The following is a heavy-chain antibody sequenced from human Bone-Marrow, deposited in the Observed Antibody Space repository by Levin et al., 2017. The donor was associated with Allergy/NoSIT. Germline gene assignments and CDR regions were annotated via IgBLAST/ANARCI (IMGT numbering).Heavy chain of an antibody. D-gene: IGHD3-10*01. J-gene: IGHJ4*02. Sequence: LSLTCAASGFTFSGYGMHWVRQAPGKGLHWVAGIWFNGTNKYYADSVKGRFTISRDNSKYTLCLQMNSLRAEDTAVYYCARDRGYGIDYWGQGTLVTVSS. CDR1: GFTFSGYG. CDR2: IWFNGTNK. CDR3: ARDRGYGIDY. V-gene: IGHV3-33*01.